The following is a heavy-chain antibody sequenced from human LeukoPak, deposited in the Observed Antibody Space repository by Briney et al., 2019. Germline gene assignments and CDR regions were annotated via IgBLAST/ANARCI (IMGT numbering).Heavy chain of an antibody. J-gene: IGHJ6*02. CDR1: GFTFSTYW. CDR2: IKQDGSQK. CDR3: AKIAVPYYYYYGMDV. Sequence: GGSLRLSCAVSGFTFSTYWMSWVRQAPGKGLEWVANIKQDGSQKYYVHSVKGRFTISRDNAKNSLYLQMNSLRAEDTAVYYCAKIAVPYYYYYGMDVWGQGTTVTVSS. V-gene: IGHV3-7*01. D-gene: IGHD4-17*01.